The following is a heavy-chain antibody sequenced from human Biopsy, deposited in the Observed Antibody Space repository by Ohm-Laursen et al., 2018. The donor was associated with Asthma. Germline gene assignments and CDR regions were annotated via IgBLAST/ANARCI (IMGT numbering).Heavy chain of an antibody. J-gene: IGHJ4*02. CDR3: AREGVAGTHIED. Sequence: SLRLSCAASGFTFSIYDIHWVRQAPGKGLEWVAVISYDGGNKFYGDSVKGRFTIPRDNSKNTLSLQMNSLTAEDTAVYCCAREGVAGTHIEDWGQGTLVTVSS. CDR2: ISYDGGNK. CDR1: GFTFSIYD. V-gene: IGHV3-30*03. D-gene: IGHD6-19*01.